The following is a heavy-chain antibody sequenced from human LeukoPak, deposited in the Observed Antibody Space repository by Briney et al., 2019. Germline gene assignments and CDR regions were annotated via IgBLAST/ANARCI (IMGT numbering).Heavy chain of an antibody. CDR3: ARDFCSGGSCYFYGPFDF. CDR2: IIPIFGTT. D-gene: IGHD2-15*01. V-gene: IGHV1-69*13. J-gene: IGHJ4*02. CDR1: GGTFSGYG. Sequence: SVKVSCKASGGTFSGYGVCWVRQAPGQGLEWMGGIIPIFGTTNVAPKFQGRVTITPDESTGPAYRELSSLRSEDTAVYYCARDFCSGGSCYFYGPFDFWGQGTLVTVSS.